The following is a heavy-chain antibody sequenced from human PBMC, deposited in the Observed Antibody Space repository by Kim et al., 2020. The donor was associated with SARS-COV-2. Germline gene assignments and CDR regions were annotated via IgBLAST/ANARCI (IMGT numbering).Heavy chain of an antibody. V-gene: IGHV3-9*01. CDR1: GFTFDDYA. CDR3: AKAYCSSTSCLNWFDP. CDR2: ISWNSCSI. J-gene: IGHJ5*02. D-gene: IGHD2-2*01. Sequence: GGSLRLSCAASGFTFDDYAMHWVRQAPGKGLEWVSGISWNSCSIGYADSVKGRFTISRDNAKNSLYLQMNSLRAEDTALYYCAKAYCSSTSCLNWFDPWGQGTLVTVSS.